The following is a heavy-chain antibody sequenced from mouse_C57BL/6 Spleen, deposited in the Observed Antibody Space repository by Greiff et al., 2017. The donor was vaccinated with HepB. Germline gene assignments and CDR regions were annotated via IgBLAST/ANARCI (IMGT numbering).Heavy chain of an antibody. D-gene: IGHD1-2*01. J-gene: IGHJ2*01. V-gene: IGHV3-2*02. Sequence: EVKLQESGPGLVKPSQSLSLTCTVTGYSITSGYGWNWIRQFPGNKLEWMGYISYRGSTNYNPSLKSRISITRDTSKNQFFLQLNSVTTEDTATYDCARTARIKYWGQGTTLTVSS. CDR2: ISYRGST. CDR1: GYSITSGYG. CDR3: ARTARIKY.